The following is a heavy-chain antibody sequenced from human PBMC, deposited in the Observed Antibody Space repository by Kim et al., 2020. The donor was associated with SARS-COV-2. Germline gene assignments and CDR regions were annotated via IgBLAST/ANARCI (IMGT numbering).Heavy chain of an antibody. CDR2: IKSKTDGGTT. Sequence: GGSLRLSCAASGFTFSNAWMSWVRQAPGKGLEWVGRIKSKTDGGTTDYTAPVKGRFTISRDDSKNTLYLQMNSLKTEDTAVYYCTTDITMIVVTAGMDVWGQGTTVTVSS. CDR1: GFTFSNAW. V-gene: IGHV3-15*01. D-gene: IGHD3-22*01. J-gene: IGHJ6*02. CDR3: TTDITMIVVTAGMDV.